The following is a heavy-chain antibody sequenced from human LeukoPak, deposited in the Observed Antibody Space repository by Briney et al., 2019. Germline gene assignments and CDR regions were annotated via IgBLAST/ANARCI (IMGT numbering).Heavy chain of an antibody. Sequence: GGSLRLSCAASGFTFSSYWMSWVRQAPGKGLEWVANIKQDGSEKYYVDSVKGRFTISRDNAKNSLYLQMNSLRAEDTAVYYRASDSEGDCSSTSCYGSGHINWGQGTLVTVSS. CDR2: IKQDGSEK. CDR1: GFTFSSYW. V-gene: IGHV3-7*01. D-gene: IGHD2-2*01. CDR3: ASDSEGDCSSTSCYGSGHIN. J-gene: IGHJ4*02.